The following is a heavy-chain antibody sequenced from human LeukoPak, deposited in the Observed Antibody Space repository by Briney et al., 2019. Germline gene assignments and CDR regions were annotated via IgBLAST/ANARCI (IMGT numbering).Heavy chain of an antibody. CDR1: GFIFSTYG. V-gene: IGHV3-30*02. J-gene: IGHJ4*02. Sequence: PGGSLRLSCAASGFIFSTYGMYWVRQAPGKGLEWVAFIRHDGSTKNYADSVKGRSTISRDNSKNTLYLQMNSLRAEDTAVYYCAKDSLADIDYWRQGTLVTVSS. CDR3: AKDSLADIDY. D-gene: IGHD3-16*01. CDR2: IRHDGSTK.